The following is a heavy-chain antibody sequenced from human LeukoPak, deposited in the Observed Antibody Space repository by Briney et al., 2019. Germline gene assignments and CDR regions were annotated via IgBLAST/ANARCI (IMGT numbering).Heavy chain of an antibody. V-gene: IGHV1-2*02. CDR3: ARGLARGYSYIAIHDY. J-gene: IGHJ4*02. CDR1: GYTFAGYY. D-gene: IGHD5-18*01. CDR2: INPNSGGT. Sequence: ASVKVSCKASGYTFAGYYMHWVRQAPGQGLEWMGWINPNSGGTNYAQKFQGRVTMTRDTSISTAYMELSRLRSDDTAVYYCARGLARGYSYIAIHDYWGQGTLVTVSS.